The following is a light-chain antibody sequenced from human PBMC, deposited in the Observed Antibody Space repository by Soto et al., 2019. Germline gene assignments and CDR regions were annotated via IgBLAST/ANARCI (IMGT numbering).Light chain of an antibody. V-gene: IGKV1-39*01. CDR3: QQSYSTPPT. CDR1: QSFGIY. J-gene: IGKJ1*01. Sequence: DIQMTQSPSSLSASVGDRVTITCRASQSFGIYLNWYQQNPGKAPKLLIYAASTLQSGVPSRFSGSGSGTEFTLTISSLQPGDFATYYCQQSYSTPPTFGQGTKVDIK. CDR2: AAS.